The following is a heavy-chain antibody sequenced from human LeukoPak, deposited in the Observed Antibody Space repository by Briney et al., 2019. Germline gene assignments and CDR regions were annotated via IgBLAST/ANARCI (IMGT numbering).Heavy chain of an antibody. D-gene: IGHD3-16*02. V-gene: IGHV1-2*02. J-gene: IGHJ4*02. CDR1: GYTFTGYY. Sequence: GASVKVSCKASGYTFTGYYMHWVRQAPGQGLERVGWINPNSGGTNYAQKFQGRVTMTRDTSISTAYMELSRLRSDDTAVYYCARDLSIRGELSCLDYWGQGTLVTVSS. CDR3: ARDLSIRGELSCLDY. CDR2: INPNSGGT.